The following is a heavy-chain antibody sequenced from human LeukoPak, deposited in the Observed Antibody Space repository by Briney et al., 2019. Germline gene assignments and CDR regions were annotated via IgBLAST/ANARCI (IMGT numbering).Heavy chain of an antibody. Sequence: ASVKVSCKASGYTFTSYGISWVRQAPGQGLEWMGWISAYNGNTNYAQKLQGRVTMTTDTSTSTAYMELSSLRSEDTAVYYCARSARPGYSGYDLYFQHWGQGTLVTVSS. CDR3: ARSARPGYSGYDLYFQH. CDR1: GYTFTSYG. CDR2: ISAYNGNT. J-gene: IGHJ1*01. V-gene: IGHV1-18*01. D-gene: IGHD5-12*01.